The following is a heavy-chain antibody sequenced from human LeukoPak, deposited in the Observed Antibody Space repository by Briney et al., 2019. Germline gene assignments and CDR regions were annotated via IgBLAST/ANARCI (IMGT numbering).Heavy chain of an antibody. CDR2: INPNSGGT. CDR3: ARTPTTVTTWDH. CDR1: GYTFTGYY. Sequence: ASVKVSCKASGYTFTGYYMHWVRQAPGQGLEWMGWINPNSGGTNYAQKFQGRVTMTRDTSISTAHMELSRLRSDDTAVYYCARTPTTVTTWDHWGQGTLVTVSS. D-gene: IGHD4-17*01. J-gene: IGHJ4*02. V-gene: IGHV1-2*02.